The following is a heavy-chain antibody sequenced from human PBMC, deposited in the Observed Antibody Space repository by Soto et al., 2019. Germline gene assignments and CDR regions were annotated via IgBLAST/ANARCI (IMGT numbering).Heavy chain of an antibody. D-gene: IGHD4-17*01. CDR3: ARDDDYPDNGFDY. CDR1: GFTFSRHG. Sequence: QVQLVASGGGVVQPGTSLRLSCAASGFTFSRHGMHWVRQTPGKGLEWLAVILNDASGHWYADSVKGRFTISRDNFENTLYLQMNGLRLEDTAMYYCARDDDYPDNGFDYWGQGTLVTVSS. J-gene: IGHJ4*02. CDR2: ILNDASGH. V-gene: IGHV3-33*01.